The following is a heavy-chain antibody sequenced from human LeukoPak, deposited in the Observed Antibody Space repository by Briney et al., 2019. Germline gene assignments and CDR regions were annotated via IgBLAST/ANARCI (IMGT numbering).Heavy chain of an antibody. CDR1: GYTFTSYA. D-gene: IGHD1-26*01. CDR2: ISAGNGNT. J-gene: IGHJ4*02. Sequence: ASVKVSCTASGYTFTSYAIHWVRQAPGQRLEWMGWISAGNGNTKYSQNFQGRVTFISNTSATTAFMELSSLRSEDAAVYYCARDSGSGSNDYWGQGTLVTVSS. V-gene: IGHV1-3*01. CDR3: ARDSGSGSNDY.